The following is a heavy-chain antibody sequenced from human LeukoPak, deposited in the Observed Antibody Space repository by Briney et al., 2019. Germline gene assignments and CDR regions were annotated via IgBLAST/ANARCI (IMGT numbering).Heavy chain of an antibody. D-gene: IGHD3-9*01. CDR3: ARDLCLTGRPCGMDV. Sequence: SETLSLTCAVYGGSFSGYYWSWIRQPPGKGLEWIGEINHSGSTNYNPSLKSRVTISVDTSKNHFSLKLSSVTAADTAVYYCARDLCLTGRPCGMDVWGQGTTVTVSS. CDR2: INHSGST. J-gene: IGHJ6*02. V-gene: IGHV4-34*01. CDR1: GGSFSGYY.